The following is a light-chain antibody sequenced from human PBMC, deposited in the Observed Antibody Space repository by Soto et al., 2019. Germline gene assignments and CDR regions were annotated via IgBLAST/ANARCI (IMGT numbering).Light chain of an antibody. J-gene: IGLJ1*01. V-gene: IGLV2-8*01. CDR1: SSDTGDYNY. Sequence: QSVLTQPPSASGSPGQSVTISCSGTSSDTGDYNYVSWYQQHPGKAPKLMIYEVSKRPSGVPDRFSGSKSGNTASLTVSGLQAEDEADYYCSSYADSDNYVFGTGTKLTVL. CDR3: SSYADSDNYV. CDR2: EVS.